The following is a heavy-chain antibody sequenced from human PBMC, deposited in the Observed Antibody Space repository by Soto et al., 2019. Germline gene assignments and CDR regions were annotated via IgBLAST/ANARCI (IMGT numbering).Heavy chain of an antibody. V-gene: IGHV1-3*01. CDR3: AREGLRFLEWLSKPYWFDP. Sequence: ASVKVSCKASGYTFTSYAMHWVRQAPGQRLEWMGWINAGNGNTKYSQKFQGRVTITRDTSASTAYMELSSLRSEDTAVYYCAREGLRFLEWLSKPYWFDPWGQGTLVTVSS. J-gene: IGHJ5*02. CDR2: INAGNGNT. D-gene: IGHD3-3*01. CDR1: GYTFTSYA.